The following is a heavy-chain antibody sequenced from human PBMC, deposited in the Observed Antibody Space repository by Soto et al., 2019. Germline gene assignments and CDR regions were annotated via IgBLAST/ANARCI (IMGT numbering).Heavy chain of an antibody. CDR3: ARHGFYGDYSSNYFDP. CDR2: IYPGDSDT. Sequence: PVESLKISCKGSGYIFTSYWICCVLQMPVKGLEWMGIIYPGDSDTRYSPSFQGQVTISADKSISTAYLQWSSLKASDTAIYYCARHGFYGDYSSNYFDPWGQGTLVTVSS. V-gene: IGHV5-51*01. CDR1: GYIFTSYW. D-gene: IGHD4-17*01. J-gene: IGHJ5*02.